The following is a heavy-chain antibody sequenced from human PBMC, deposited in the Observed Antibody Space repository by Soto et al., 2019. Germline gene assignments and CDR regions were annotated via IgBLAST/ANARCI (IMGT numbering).Heavy chain of an antibody. J-gene: IGHJ6*02. CDR2: IYYSGST. CDR3: ARHLQYRDYGMDV. Sequence: PSETLSLTCTVSGGSISSYYWSWIRQHPEKGLEWIGYIYYSGSTNYNPSLKSRVTISVDTSKNQFSLKLSSVTAADTAVYYCARHLQYRDYGMDVWGQGTTVAVSS. D-gene: IGHD4-4*01. CDR1: GGSISSYY. V-gene: IGHV4-59*01.